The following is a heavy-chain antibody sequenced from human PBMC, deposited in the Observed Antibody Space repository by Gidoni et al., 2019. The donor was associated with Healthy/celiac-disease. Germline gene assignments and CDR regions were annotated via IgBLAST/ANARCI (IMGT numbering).Heavy chain of an antibody. J-gene: IGHJ4*02. CDR1: GGSFSGYY. V-gene: IGHV4-34*01. CDR2: INHSGST. Sequence: QVQLQQWGAGLLKPSETLSLTCAVYGGSFSGYYWSWIRQPPGKGLEWIGEINHSGSTNYNPSLKSRVTISVDTSKNQFSLKLSSVTAADTAVYYCARGLYYDFWSGYYTGRYFDYWGQGTLVTVSS. D-gene: IGHD3-3*01. CDR3: ARGLYYDFWSGYYTGRYFDY.